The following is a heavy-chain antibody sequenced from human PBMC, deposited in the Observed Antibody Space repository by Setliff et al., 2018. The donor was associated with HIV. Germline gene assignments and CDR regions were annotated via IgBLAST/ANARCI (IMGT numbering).Heavy chain of an antibody. Sequence: GSGPTLVNPTQTLTLTCTFSGFSLSTRGVGVGWIRQPPGKALEWLALIYWDDDKRYNPSLKSRLTITKDTSKNQVVLTMTNMDPVDTATYYCAHSYCSSTSCYPHYYYYMDVWGKGTTVTVSS. CDR2: IYWDDDK. V-gene: IGHV2-5*02. CDR1: GFSLSTRGVG. CDR3: AHSYCSSTSCYPHYYYYMDV. J-gene: IGHJ6*03. D-gene: IGHD2-2*01.